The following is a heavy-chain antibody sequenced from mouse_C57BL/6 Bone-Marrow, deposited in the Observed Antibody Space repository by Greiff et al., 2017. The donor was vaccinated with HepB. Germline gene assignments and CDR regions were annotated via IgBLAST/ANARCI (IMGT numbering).Heavy chain of an antibody. D-gene: IGHD1-1*01. CDR3: ARSPSVVAHDY. J-gene: IGHJ2*01. V-gene: IGHV1-53*01. Sequence: QVQLQQSGTELVKPGASVKLSCKASGYTFTSYWMRWVKQRPGQGLEWIGNINPSNGGTNYNEKFKSKATLTVDKSSSTAYMQLSSLTSEDSAVYYCARSPSVVAHDYWGQGTTLTVSS. CDR2: INPSNGGT. CDR1: GYTFTSYW.